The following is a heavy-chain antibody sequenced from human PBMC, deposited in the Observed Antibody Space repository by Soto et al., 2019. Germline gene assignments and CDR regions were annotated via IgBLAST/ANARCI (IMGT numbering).Heavy chain of an antibody. CDR2: INEDGSEK. J-gene: IGHJ4*02. D-gene: IGHD2-15*01. CDR3: SRNKPNIL. V-gene: IGHV3-7*01. CDR1: GFTFSNYG. Sequence: GGSLRLSCGASGFTFSNYGLSWVRQAPGKGLEWVANINEDGSEKFYIDAVKGRFTISRDNAKNSLYLQMNSLRAEDTALYYCSRNKPNILWGQGTLVTVSS.